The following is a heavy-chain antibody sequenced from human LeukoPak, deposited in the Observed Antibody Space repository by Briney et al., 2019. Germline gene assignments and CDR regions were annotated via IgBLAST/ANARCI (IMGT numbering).Heavy chain of an antibody. CDR2: IYYSGST. D-gene: IGHD3-22*01. CDR3: ARDGYSDSSGHDYPPSV. J-gene: IGHJ4*02. Sequence: SETLSLTCTVSGGSISSSSYYWGWIRQATGKGLEWIGSIYYSGSTYYNPSLKSRVTISVDTSKNQFSLKLSSVTAADTAVYYCARDGYSDSSGHDYPPSVWGQGTLVTVSS. CDR1: GGSISSSSYY. V-gene: IGHV4-39*02.